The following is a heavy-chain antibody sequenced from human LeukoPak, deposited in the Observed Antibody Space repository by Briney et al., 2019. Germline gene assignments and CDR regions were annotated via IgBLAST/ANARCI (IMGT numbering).Heavy chain of an antibody. J-gene: IGHJ6*03. CDR3: ARFYSGYGNYYYYMDV. CDR2: INPNSGDT. Sequence: ASVEVSCKSSGYTFTDYYIHWVRQAPGQGLEWMGWINPNSGDTKYARKFQGRVTMTRDTSISTAYMELSRLRSDDTAVYYCARFYSGYGNYYYYMDVWGKGTTVTVSS. D-gene: IGHD5-12*01. CDR1: GYTFTDYY. V-gene: IGHV1-2*02.